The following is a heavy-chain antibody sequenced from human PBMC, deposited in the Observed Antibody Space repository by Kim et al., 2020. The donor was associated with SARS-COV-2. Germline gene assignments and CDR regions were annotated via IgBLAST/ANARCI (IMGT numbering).Heavy chain of an antibody. D-gene: IGHD5-18*01. CDR3: ATDADHSLHY. CDR2: IKGDGSEK. Sequence: LSLTCAASGFRFSGYWMSWVRQAPGTGLEWVAQIKGDGSEKYYVDSVKGRFTISRDNANNSLYLHMNSLRAEDAAVYYCATDADHSLHYWGQGTLVTVSS. J-gene: IGHJ4*02. CDR1: GFRFSGYW. V-gene: IGHV3-7*01.